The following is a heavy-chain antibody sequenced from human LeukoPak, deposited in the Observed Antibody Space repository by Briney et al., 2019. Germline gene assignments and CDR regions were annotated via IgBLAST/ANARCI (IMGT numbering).Heavy chain of an antibody. CDR1: GFSFSDYF. CDR3: ARDLHSGSYGVDI. D-gene: IGHD1-26*01. Sequence: GGSLRLSCAASGFSFSDYFMSWIRQAPGKGLEWVSYISSSGGTIYYADSVKGRFTISRDNAKNSLYLQMNSLRAEDTAVYYCARDLHSGSYGVDIWGQGTMVTVSS. V-gene: IGHV3-11*04. CDR2: ISSSGGTI. J-gene: IGHJ3*02.